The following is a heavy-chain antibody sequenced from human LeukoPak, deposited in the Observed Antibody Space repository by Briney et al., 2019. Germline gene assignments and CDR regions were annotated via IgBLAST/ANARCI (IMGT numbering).Heavy chain of an antibody. CDR2: MNPYSGKT. D-gene: IGHD5-18*01. J-gene: IGHJ4*02. CDR1: GYTFARYD. V-gene: IGHV1-8*01. CDR3: ARPGYSYGYYDDYFDY. Sequence: ASVKVSCKACGYTFARYDIHWVGQATGRGLAWMGWMNPYSGKTHYAQKLQGRVTMTRNTSISTAYMELSRLRSEDTAVHYCARPGYSYGYYDDYFDYWGQGTLVTVSS.